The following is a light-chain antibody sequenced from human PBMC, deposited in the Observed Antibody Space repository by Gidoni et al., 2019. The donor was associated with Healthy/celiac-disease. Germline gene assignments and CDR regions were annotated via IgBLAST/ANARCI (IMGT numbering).Light chain of an antibody. J-gene: IGKJ1*01. V-gene: IGKV3-20*01. Sequence: EILLTHSPGTLSLSPGERATLSCRASQSVSSSYLAWYQQKPGQAPRLLIDGASSRATGIPDRFSGRGSGTEFTLTISRLEHEDFAVYYCQQYGSSPRTFGQGTKVEIK. CDR1: QSVSSSY. CDR2: GAS. CDR3: QQYGSSPRT.